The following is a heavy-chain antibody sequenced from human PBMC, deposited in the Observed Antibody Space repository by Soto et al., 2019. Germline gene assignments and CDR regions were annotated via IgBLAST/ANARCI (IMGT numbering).Heavy chain of an antibody. CDR3: ARLPRTTVAGTGTDS. Sequence: QLQLQESGPGLVKPSETLSLTCTVSGVSISSSDYFWGWIRQPPGKGLEWIASIHSSGRTFYNPSLKSRVTISVDTSKNQFSLELTSVTAADTAVYYSARLPRTTVAGTGTDSWGQGTLVTVSS. J-gene: IGHJ4*02. V-gene: IGHV4-39*01. CDR1: GVSISSSDYF. D-gene: IGHD6-19*01. CDR2: IHSSGRT.